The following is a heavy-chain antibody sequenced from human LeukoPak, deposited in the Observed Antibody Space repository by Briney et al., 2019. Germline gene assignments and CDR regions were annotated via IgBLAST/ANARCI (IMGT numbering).Heavy chain of an antibody. V-gene: IGHV3-7*03. D-gene: IGHD2-21*02. CDR1: GFSFSRSW. CDR2: IRPDGSDK. CDR3: VSAKTCGGDCYHFDY. J-gene: IGHJ4*02. Sequence: GGSLRLSCAASGFSFSRSWMSWVRQAPGKGLEWVANIRPDGSDKCYVDSVRGRFIISRDNAKNSLYLQMNSLRAEDTAVYYCVSAKTCGGDCYHFDYWGQGALVTVSS.